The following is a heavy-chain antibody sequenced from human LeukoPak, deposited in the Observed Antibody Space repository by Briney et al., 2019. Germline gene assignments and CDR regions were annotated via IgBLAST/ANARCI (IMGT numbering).Heavy chain of an antibody. CDR1: GYTLTELS. V-gene: IGHV1-24*01. CDR3: ATDIDYYDSSGYYSFDY. Sequence: ASVKVSCKVSGYTLTELSMHWVRQAPGKGLEWMGGFDPEDGETIYAQKFQGRVTMTEDTSTDTAYMELSSLRSEDTAVYYCATDIDYYDSSGYYSFDYWGQGTPVTVSS. CDR2: FDPEDGET. J-gene: IGHJ4*02. D-gene: IGHD3-22*01.